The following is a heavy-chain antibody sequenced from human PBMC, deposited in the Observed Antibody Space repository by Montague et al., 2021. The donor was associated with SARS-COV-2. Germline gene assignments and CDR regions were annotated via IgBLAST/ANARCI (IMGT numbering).Heavy chain of an antibody. Sequence: SETLSLTCTRLVSCNSGADRKCIRLNPRQQMKSYAYICYSERTNYNPSLTSRFTMSVDTSKNQFSLKVNSVSAADTAVYYCARHYSATLPAVYWGQGTLVTVSS. V-gene: IGHV4-59*08. D-gene: IGHD2-15*01. CDR3: ARHYSATLPAVY. CDR1: VSCNSGAD. J-gene: IGHJ4*02. CDR2: ICYSERT.